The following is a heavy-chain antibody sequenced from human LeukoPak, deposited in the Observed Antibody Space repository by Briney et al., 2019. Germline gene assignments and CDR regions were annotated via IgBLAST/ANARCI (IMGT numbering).Heavy chain of an antibody. Sequence: GGSLRLSCAASGFTFSSYEMNWVRQAPGKGLEWVSYISSSGSTTYYADSVKGRFTVSRDNSKNMVFLQMNSLRAEDTAIYYCAKDDAYLQYDDWGQGTLVTVSS. CDR2: ISSSGSTT. CDR1: GFTFSSYE. CDR3: AKDDAYLQYDD. D-gene: IGHD5-24*01. V-gene: IGHV3-48*03. J-gene: IGHJ4*02.